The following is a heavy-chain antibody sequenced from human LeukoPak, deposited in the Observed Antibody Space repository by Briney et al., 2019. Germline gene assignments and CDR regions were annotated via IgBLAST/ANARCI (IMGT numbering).Heavy chain of an antibody. CDR2: IYYSGST. V-gene: IGHV4-59*11. CDR3: AKVSYFDWLFDY. CDR1: GGSISSHY. J-gene: IGHJ4*02. D-gene: IGHD3-9*01. Sequence: SETLSLTCTGSGGSISSHYWSWIRQPPGKGLEGIGYIYYSGSTNYNPSLKSRVTISVDTSKNQVSLKLSSVTAADTAVYYCAKVSYFDWLFDYWGQGTLVTVSS.